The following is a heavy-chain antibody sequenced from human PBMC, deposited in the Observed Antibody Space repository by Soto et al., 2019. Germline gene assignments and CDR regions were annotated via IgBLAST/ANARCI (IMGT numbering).Heavy chain of an antibody. J-gene: IGHJ4*02. CDR2: ISYDGSNK. CDR1: GFTFSSYG. Sequence: QVQLVESGGGVVQPGRSLRLSCAASGFTFSSYGMHWVRQAPGKGLEWVAVISYDGSNKYYADSVKGRFTISRDNSKNTLYLQMNSLRAEDTAVYYCAKSPGTMIVVVLFDYWGQGTLVTVSS. CDR3: AKSPGTMIVVVLFDY. D-gene: IGHD3-22*01. V-gene: IGHV3-30*18.